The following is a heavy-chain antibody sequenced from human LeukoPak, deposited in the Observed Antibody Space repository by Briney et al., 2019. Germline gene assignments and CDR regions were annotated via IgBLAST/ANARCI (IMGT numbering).Heavy chain of an antibody. D-gene: IGHD2-2*01. V-gene: IGHV3-23*01. Sequence: GGSLRLSCAASGFTFSSYAMNWVRQTPGKGLEWVSTTGTNTYYAESVKGRFTISRDNSKNTLYLQMNSLRGEDTAIYYCARGYCSSTSCYPPYYFDYWGQGTLVTVSS. CDR1: GFTFSSYA. CDR2: TGTNT. CDR3: ARGYCSSTSCYPPYYFDY. J-gene: IGHJ4*02.